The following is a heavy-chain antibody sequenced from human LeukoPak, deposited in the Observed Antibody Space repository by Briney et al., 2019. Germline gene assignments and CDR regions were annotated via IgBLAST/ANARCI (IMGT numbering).Heavy chain of an antibody. D-gene: IGHD3-22*01. V-gene: IGHV3-30-3*01. CDR3: ARSRGSSGYYPPPDF. CDR2: ISYDGSNK. Sequence: PGRSLRLSCAASGFTFSSYAMHWVRQAPGKGLEWVAVISYDGSNKYYADSVKGRFTISRDNSKNTLYLQMNSLRAEDTAVYYCARSRGSSGYYPPPDFWGQGTLVTVSS. CDR1: GFTFSSYA. J-gene: IGHJ4*02.